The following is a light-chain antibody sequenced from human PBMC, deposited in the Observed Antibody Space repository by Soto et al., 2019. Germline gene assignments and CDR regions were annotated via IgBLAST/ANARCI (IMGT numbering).Light chain of an antibody. CDR2: WAS. J-gene: IGKJ4*01. CDR1: QSVLYSSNNKNY. Sequence: FVMTQSPDSLAVSLGERATINCKSSQSVLYSSNNKNYLAWYQQRPGLPPKLLISWASTRESGVPDRFSGSGSGTDFTLTITSLQAEEVAVYFCQQYYTTPLTFGGGTKVEI. CDR3: QQYYTTPLT. V-gene: IGKV4-1*01.